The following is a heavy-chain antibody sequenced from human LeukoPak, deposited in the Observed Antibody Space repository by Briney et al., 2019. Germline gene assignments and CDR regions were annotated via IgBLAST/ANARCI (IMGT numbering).Heavy chain of an antibody. CDR3: ASGIQLWPFDY. CDR1: GGSISSYY. Sequence: SETLSLTCTVSGGSISSYYWSWIRQPPGKGLEWIEYIYYSGSTNYNPSLKSRVTISVDTSKNQFSLKLSSVTAADTAVYYCASGIQLWPFDYWGQGTLVTVSS. D-gene: IGHD5-18*01. CDR2: IYYSGST. V-gene: IGHV4-59*13. J-gene: IGHJ4*02.